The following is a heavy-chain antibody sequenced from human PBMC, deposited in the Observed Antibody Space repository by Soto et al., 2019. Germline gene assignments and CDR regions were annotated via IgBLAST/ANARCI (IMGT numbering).Heavy chain of an antibody. V-gene: IGHV3-23*01. CDR2: ISGGGNDR. Sequence: WGSLRLSCAASGFTFSSYAMSWVRQAPGKGLEWVSAISGGGNDRFYADSVRGRFTISRDNSRNTLYLHMNSLRAEDTAVHYCARSLFIASTDTEPFDSWGQGTLVTVSS. CDR3: ARSLFIASTDTEPFDS. CDR1: GFTFSSYA. D-gene: IGHD6-13*01. J-gene: IGHJ4*02.